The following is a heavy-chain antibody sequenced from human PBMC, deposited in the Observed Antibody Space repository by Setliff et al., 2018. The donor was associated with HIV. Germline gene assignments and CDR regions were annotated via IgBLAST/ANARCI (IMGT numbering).Heavy chain of an antibody. CDR2: FDPEDGEK. CDR1: RYSLTDLS. J-gene: IGHJ6*03. Sequence: GASVKVSCKVSRYSLTDLSIHWVRQAPGKGLEWMGGFDPEDGEKVYAQKLQGRVTMTEDTSTDTAYMELSSLRSDDTAVYYCASCGSDYYMDVWGRGTTVTVSS. D-gene: IGHD5-12*01. V-gene: IGHV1-24*01. CDR3: ASCGSDYYMDV.